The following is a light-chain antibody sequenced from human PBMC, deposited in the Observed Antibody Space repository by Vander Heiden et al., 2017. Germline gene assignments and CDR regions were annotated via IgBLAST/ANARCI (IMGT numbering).Light chain of an antibody. CDR3: QQANSLPLT. CDR1: HGISTY. V-gene: IGKV1D-12*01. J-gene: IGKJ4*01. CDR2: GAS. Sequence: DIQMTQSPSSVSASVGDRVTITCRASHGISTYLVWYQQNPGKAPKLLIYGASSLQSGIPSRFSGSGSGTDFTLTISSLQPEDFATYYCQQANSLPLTFGGGTTVEI.